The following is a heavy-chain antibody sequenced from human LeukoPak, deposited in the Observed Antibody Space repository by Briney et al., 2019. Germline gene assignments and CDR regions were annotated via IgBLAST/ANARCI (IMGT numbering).Heavy chain of an antibody. J-gene: IGHJ4*02. CDR2: INSDGSSL. D-gene: IGHD5-12*01. Sequence: GGSLRLSCAASGFTFSSYWVQWVRQAPGKGLVWISRINSDGSSLSYADSVKGRFTISRDNAKNTVYLQMNSLRAEDTAVYYCARDGRYSGYWGQGTLVTVSS. CDR1: GFTFSSYW. V-gene: IGHV3-74*01. CDR3: ARDGRYSGY.